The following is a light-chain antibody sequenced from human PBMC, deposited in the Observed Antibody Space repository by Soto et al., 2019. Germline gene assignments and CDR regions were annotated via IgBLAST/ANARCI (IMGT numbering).Light chain of an antibody. V-gene: IGLV1-44*01. CDR2: SDN. CDR3: AAWDDTLNGWV. J-gene: IGLJ3*02. Sequence: QSVLTQPPSASGTPGQGFTISCSGSRSTIGSNFVIWYQQLPGTAPKLLIYSDNKRPSGVPDRFSGSKSGTSASLAISGLQSEDEADYYCAAWDDTLNGWVFGGGTKLTVL. CDR1: RSTIGSNF.